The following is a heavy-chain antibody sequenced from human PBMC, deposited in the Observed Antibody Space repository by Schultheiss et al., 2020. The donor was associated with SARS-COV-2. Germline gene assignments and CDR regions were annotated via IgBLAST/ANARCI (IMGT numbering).Heavy chain of an antibody. CDR3: ASSPTDYGSGGIKPEDYYYGMDV. J-gene: IGHJ6*02. CDR2: ISGSGDST. CDR1: GFTFSSYA. D-gene: IGHD3-10*01. V-gene: IGHV3-23*01. Sequence: GESLKISCAASGFTFSSYAMSWVRQAPGKGLEWVSAISGSGDSTYYADSVKGRFTISRDNSKNTLYLQMNSLRAEDTAVYYCASSPTDYGSGGIKPEDYYYGMDVWGQGTTVTVSS.